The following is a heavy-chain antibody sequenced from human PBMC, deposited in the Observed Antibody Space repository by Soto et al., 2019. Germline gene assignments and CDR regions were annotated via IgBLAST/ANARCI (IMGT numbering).Heavy chain of an antibody. J-gene: IGHJ3*02. V-gene: IGHV4-4*02. CDR1: GGSISSSNW. D-gene: IGHD1-26*01. CDR3: ARFNSGSYYEAFDI. Sequence: PSETLSLTCAVSGGSISSSNWWSWVRKPPGKGLEWIGEIYHSGSTNHNPSLKSRVTISVDKSKNQFSLKLSSVTAADTAVYYCARFNSGSYYEAFDIWGQGTMVTVSS. CDR2: IYHSGST.